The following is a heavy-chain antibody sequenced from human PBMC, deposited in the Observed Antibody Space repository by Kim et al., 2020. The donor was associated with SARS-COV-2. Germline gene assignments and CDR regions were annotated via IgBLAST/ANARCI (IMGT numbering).Heavy chain of an antibody. CDR2: IYSGGSST. CDR1: GFTFSSYA. V-gene: IGHV3-23*03. D-gene: IGHD3-10*01. Sequence: GGSLRLSCAASGFTFSSYAMSWVRQAPGKGLEWVSVIYSGGSSTYYADSVKGRFTISRDNSKNTLYLQMNSLRAEDTAVYYCAGAFGELSDLPYYYYGMDVWGQGTTVTVSS. J-gene: IGHJ6*02. CDR3: AGAFGELSDLPYYYYGMDV.